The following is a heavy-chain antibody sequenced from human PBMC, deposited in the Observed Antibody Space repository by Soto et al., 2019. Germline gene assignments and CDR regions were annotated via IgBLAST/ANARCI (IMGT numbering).Heavy chain of an antibody. J-gene: IGHJ4*02. CDR2: VSYDEITK. CDR3: AKPLGLLRRAMAQGSDY. CDR1: GFTFSSYG. Sequence: LRLSCAASGFTFSSYGMNWVRQAPGKGLEWVAVVSYDEITKYYADSVKGRFTISRDNSKNTAYLQMNSLRPEDTAVYYCAKPLGLLRRAMAQGSDYWGQGTLVTVSS. D-gene: IGHD5-18*01. V-gene: IGHV3-30*18.